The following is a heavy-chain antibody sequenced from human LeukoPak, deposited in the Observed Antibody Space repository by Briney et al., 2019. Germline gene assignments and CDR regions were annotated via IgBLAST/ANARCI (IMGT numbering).Heavy chain of an antibody. CDR2: ICSSCHDA. D-gene: IGHD5-24*01. J-gene: IGHJ5*02. CDR3: AKEGASGMAAFCDL. CDR1: GFSFSSCS. Sequence: GGSLRLSCATAGFSFSSCSMAWVRQAPGKGLEWVSGICSSCHDALYADSVRGRFTMSRDNSKNMLYLHINNLRAEDTRVYYFAKEGASGMAAFCDLGGQGTVDTVPS. V-gene: IGHV3-23*01.